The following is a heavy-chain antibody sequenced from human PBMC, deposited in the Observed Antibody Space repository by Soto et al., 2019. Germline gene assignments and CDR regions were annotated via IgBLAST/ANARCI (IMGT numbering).Heavy chain of an antibody. D-gene: IGHD3-9*01. J-gene: IGHJ5*02. Sequence: EVQLLESGGGLVQPGGSLRLSCAASGFTFSSYAMSWVRQSPGKGLEWVSALSGSGGSTYYADSVKGRFTISRDNSKNTLYLQMNRLRAEDTAVYYCAKDQRDDRGPWGQGTLVTGSS. CDR3: AKDQRDDRGP. V-gene: IGHV3-23*01. CDR1: GFTFSSYA. CDR2: LSGSGGST.